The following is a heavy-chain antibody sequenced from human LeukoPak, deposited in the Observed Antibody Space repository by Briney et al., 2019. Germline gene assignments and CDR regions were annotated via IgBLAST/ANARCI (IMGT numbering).Heavy chain of an antibody. CDR3: AYCSAGSCSGSPVDY. V-gene: IGHV3-23*01. CDR2: ISGSGGGT. D-gene: IGHD2-15*01. Sequence: GGSLRLSCVVSGITLSIYAMSWVRQAPGKGREWVSGISGSGGGTKYADSVKDRFTISRDNSKNTLYLQMNSLRAEDTAVYYCAYCSAGSCSGSPVDYWGQGTQVTVSS. CDR1: GITLSIYA. J-gene: IGHJ4*02.